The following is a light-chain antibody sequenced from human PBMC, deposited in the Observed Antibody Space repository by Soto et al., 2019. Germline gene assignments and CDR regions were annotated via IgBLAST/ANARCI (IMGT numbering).Light chain of an antibody. V-gene: IGKV3-20*01. CDR2: AAS. CDR1: QSSSSY. CDR3: QQYSTSPIT. Sequence: ETVLTQSPGTLSLSPGERATLSCRASQSSSSYLTWYQQRPGQAPRLLIYAASRRATGIPDRFCGSGSGTDFTLTISRLEPEDFAVYYCQQYSTSPITFGQGTRLEIK. J-gene: IGKJ5*01.